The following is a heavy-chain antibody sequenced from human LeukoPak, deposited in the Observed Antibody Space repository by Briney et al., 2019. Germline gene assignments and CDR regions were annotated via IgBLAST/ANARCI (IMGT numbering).Heavy chain of an antibody. D-gene: IGHD2-2*02. V-gene: IGHV1-69*04. CDR2: IIPILGIA. CDR3: ARGYCSSTSCYTRQVNWFDP. CDR1: GGTFSSYA. J-gene: IGHJ5*02. Sequence: GASVKVSCKASGGTFSSYAISWVRQAPGQGLEWMGRIIPILGIANYAQKFQGRVTITADKSTSTAYMELSSLRSEDTAVYYCARGYCSSTSCYTRQVNWFDPWGQGTLVTVSS.